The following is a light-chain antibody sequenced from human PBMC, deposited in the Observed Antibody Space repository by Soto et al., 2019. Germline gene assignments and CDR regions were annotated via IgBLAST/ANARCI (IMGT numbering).Light chain of an antibody. CDR1: TGALTSSHF. J-gene: IGLJ3*02. Sequence: QAVVTQEPSLTVSPGGTVTLTCGSSTGALTSSHFPYWYQQKPGQAPRALIYDTNSKHSWTPGRFSGSLLGGKAALTLSGAQPEDEAEYYCLLAFGSARVXXGXTKLXVL. CDR2: DTN. CDR3: LLAFGSARV. V-gene: IGLV7-46*01.